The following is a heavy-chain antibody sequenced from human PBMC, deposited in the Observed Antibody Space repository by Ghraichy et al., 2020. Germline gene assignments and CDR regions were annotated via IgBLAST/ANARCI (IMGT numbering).Heavy chain of an antibody. CDR2: IIPIFGTA. CDR1: GGTFSSYA. Sequence: SVKVSCKASGGTFSSYAISWVRQAPGQGLEWMGGIIPIFGTANYAQKFQGRVTITADKSTSTAYMELSSLRSEDTAVYYCARESIVVVPAAISPPTYYYYYGMDVWGQGTTVTVSS. J-gene: IGHJ6*02. V-gene: IGHV1-69*06. D-gene: IGHD2-2*01. CDR3: ARESIVVVPAAISPPTYYYYYGMDV.